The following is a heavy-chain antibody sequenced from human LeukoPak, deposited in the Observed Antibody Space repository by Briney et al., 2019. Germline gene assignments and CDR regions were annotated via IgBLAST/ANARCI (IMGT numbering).Heavy chain of an antibody. CDR1: GYTFTSYD. J-gene: IGHJ6*03. CDR2: MNPNSGNT. CDR3: ARAKTARIAVAGTPRWYYYYYMDV. Sequence: ASVKVSCKASGYTFTSYDINWVRQATGQGLEWMGWMNPNSGNTGYAQKFQGRVTMTRNTSISTAYMELSSLRSEDTAVYYCARAKTARIAVAGTPRWYYYYYMDVWGKGTTVTISS. V-gene: IGHV1-8*01. D-gene: IGHD6-19*01.